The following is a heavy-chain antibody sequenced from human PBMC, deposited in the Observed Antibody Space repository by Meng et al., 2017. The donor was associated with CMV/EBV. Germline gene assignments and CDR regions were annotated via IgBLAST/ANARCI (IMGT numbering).Heavy chain of an antibody. CDR2: IKSKTDGGTT. Sequence: ASGFTFRNAGMSWVRQDPGKGLEWVGRIKSKTDGGTTDYAAPVKGRFTISRDDSKNTLYLQMNSLKTEDTAVYYCTAATHLNWFDPWGQGTPVTVSS. D-gene: IGHD6-25*01. V-gene: IGHV3-15*01. J-gene: IGHJ5*02. CDR1: GFTFRNAG. CDR3: TAATHLNWFDP.